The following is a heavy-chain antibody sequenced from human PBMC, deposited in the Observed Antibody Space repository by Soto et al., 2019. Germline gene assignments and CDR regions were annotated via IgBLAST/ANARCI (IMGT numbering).Heavy chain of an antibody. J-gene: IGHJ4*02. D-gene: IGHD3-3*01. CDR1: GYTFTSYG. V-gene: IGHV1-18*01. CDR2: ISAYNGNT. CDR3: ARAFRSFWSGYYGY. Sequence: QVQLVQSGAEVKKPGASVKVSCKASGYTFTSYGISWVRQAPGQGLEWMGWISAYNGNTNYAQKLQGRVTMTTDTSTSTGYMELRSMRSDDTAVYYCARAFRSFWSGYYGYWCQGTMVTVSS.